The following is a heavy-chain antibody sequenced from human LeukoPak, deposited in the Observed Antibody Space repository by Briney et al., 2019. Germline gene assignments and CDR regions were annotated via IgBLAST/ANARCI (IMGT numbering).Heavy chain of an antibody. CDR2: IIPIFGTA. Sequence: SVKVSCKASGGTLSSYAISWVRQAPGQGLEWMGGIIPIFGTANYAQKFQGRVTITADESTSTAYMELSSLRSEDTAVYYCASSGGSGSYFVPTNWGQGTLVTVSS. CDR1: GGTLSSYA. CDR3: ASSGGSGSYFVPTN. V-gene: IGHV1-69*13. J-gene: IGHJ4*02. D-gene: IGHD3-10*01.